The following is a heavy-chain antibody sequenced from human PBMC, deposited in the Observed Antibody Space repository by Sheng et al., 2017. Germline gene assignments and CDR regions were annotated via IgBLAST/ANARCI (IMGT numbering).Heavy chain of an antibody. CDR3: ARGRRVAQWLVLFWFDP. CDR2: INHSGST. D-gene: IGHD6-19*01. V-gene: IGHV4-34*01. CDR1: GGSFSGYY. J-gene: IGHJ5*02. Sequence: QVQLQQWGAGLLKPSETLSLTCAVYGGSFSGYYWSWIRQPPGKGLEWIGEINHSGSTNYNPSLKSRVTISVDTSKNQFSLKLSSVTAADTAVYYCARGRRVAQWLVLFWFDPWGQGTLVTVSS.